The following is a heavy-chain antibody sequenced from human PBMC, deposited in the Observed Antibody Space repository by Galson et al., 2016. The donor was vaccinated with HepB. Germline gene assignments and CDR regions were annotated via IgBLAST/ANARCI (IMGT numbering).Heavy chain of an antibody. CDR3: VRDIDFNFGKGYLDS. D-gene: IGHD3-3*01. CDR1: GFTFADFA. Sequence: SLRLSCAASGFTFADFAMHWVRQRPGKGLEWVSGINWNAKTIAYAESVRGRFRISRDNSKNSLFLQMDSLGAEDTALYYCVRDIDFNFGKGYLDSWGQGALVTVSS. CDR2: INWNAKTI. J-gene: IGHJ4*02. V-gene: IGHV3-9*01.